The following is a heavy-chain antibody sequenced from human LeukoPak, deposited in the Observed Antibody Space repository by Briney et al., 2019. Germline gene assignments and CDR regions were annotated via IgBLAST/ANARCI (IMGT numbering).Heavy chain of an antibody. V-gene: IGHV4-59*01. CDR1: GGSISSYY. Sequence: PSETLSLTCTVSGGSISSYYWSWIRQPPGKGLEWIGYIYYSGSTNYNPSLTSRVTISVDTSKNQFSLKLSSVTAADTAVYYCAREGDVVGENYFDYWGQGTLVTVSS. D-gene: IGHD2-15*01. J-gene: IGHJ4*02. CDR3: AREGDVVGENYFDY. CDR2: IYYSGST.